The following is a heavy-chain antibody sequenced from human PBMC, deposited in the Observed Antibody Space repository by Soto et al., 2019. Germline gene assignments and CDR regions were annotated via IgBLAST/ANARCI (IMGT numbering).Heavy chain of an antibody. V-gene: IGHV3-33*01. CDR3: ARDSPPSTVTISWPRWVFDY. Sequence: GGSLRLSCAASGFTFSSYGVHWVRQAPGKGLEWVAVIWYDGSNKYYADSVQGRFTISRDNSKSTLYLQMNSLRAEDTAMYYCARDSPPSTVTISWPRWVFDYWGQGTLVTVSS. J-gene: IGHJ4*02. CDR2: IWYDGSNK. CDR1: GFTFSSYG. D-gene: IGHD4-4*01.